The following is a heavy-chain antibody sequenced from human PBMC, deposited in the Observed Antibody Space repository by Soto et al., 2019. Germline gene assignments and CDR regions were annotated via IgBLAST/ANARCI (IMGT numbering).Heavy chain of an antibody. J-gene: IGHJ6*02. CDR1: GDSVSSNSAA. CDR2: TYYRSKWYN. Sequence: SQTLSLTCAISGDSVSSNSAAWNWIRQSPSRDLEWLGRTYYRSKWYNDYAVFVKSRITINPDTSKNQFSLQLNSVTPEDTAVYYCALVRVVAAPANHYYYYGMDVWGQGTTVTVSS. V-gene: IGHV6-1*01. D-gene: IGHD2-15*01. CDR3: ALVRVVAAPANHYYYYGMDV.